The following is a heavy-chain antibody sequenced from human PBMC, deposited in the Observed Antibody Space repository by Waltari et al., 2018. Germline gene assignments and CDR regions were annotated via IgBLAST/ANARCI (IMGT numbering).Heavy chain of an antibody. D-gene: IGHD3-22*01. CDR1: GGSISSYY. CDR2: IYYSGST. J-gene: IGHJ4*02. V-gene: IGHV4-59*01. Sequence: QVQLQESGPGLVKPSETLSLTCTVSGGSISSYYWSWIRQPPGKGLEWIGYIYYSGSTNYNPACKSRVTIAVDTSKNQFSLKLSSVTAADTAVYYCASHYYYDSSGPIGYWGQGTLVTVSS. CDR3: ASHYYYDSSGPIGY.